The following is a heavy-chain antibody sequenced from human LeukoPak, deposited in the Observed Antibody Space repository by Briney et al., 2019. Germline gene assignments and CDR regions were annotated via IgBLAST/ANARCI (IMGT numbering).Heavy chain of an antibody. J-gene: IGHJ5*02. CDR2: INHSGST. Sequence: SETLSLTCAVYGGSFSGYYWSWIRQPPGKGLEWIGEINHSGSTNYNPSLKSRVTISVDTSKNQFPLKLSSVTAADTAVYYCARGRQGITIFGVARNWFDPWGQGTLVTVSS. CDR1: GGSFSGYY. D-gene: IGHD3-3*01. V-gene: IGHV4-34*01. CDR3: ARGRQGITIFGVARNWFDP.